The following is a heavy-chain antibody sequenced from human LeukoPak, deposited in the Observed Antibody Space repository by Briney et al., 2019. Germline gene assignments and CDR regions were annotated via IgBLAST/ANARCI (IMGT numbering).Heavy chain of an antibody. V-gene: IGHV4-31*03. CDR3: ARGYSSSSHYYYYYYMDV. Sequence: SETLSLTCTVSGGSISSGGYYWSWIRQHPGKGLEWIEYIYYSGSTYYNPSLKSRVTISVDTSKNQFSLKLSSVTAADTAVYYCARGYSSSSHYYYYYYMDVWGKGTTVTVSS. J-gene: IGHJ6*03. CDR2: IYYSGST. D-gene: IGHD6-6*01. CDR1: GGSISSGGYY.